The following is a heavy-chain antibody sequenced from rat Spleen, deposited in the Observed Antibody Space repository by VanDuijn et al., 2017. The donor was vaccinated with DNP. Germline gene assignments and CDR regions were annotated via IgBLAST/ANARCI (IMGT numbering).Heavy chain of an antibody. Sequence: VQLKESGPGPVQPSQTLSLTCTVSGFSLTNYHEDWVRQPPGKGLEWVATSTYDGRTTYYRDSVKGRFTISRDNAKSTLYLQMDSLRSEDTATYYCATSPGPNWFAYWGQGTLVTVSS. V-gene: IGHV5S10*01. J-gene: IGHJ3*01. D-gene: IGHD1-4*01. CDR3: ATSPGPNWFAY. CDR1: GFSLTNYH. CDR2: STYDGRTT.